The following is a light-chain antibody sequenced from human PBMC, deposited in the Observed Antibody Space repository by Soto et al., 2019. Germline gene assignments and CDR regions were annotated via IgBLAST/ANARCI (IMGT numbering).Light chain of an antibody. CDR1: QSVLYSSSNKNY. CDR3: QQSYSIPLT. V-gene: IGKV4-1*01. Sequence: DIVMTQSPDSLAVSLGERATINCKSSQSVLYSSSNKNYLAWYQQKPGQPPKLLIHWASTRESGVPDRFSGSGSETDFTLTISSLQAEEVAVYYCQQSYSIPLTFGGGTKVEIK. J-gene: IGKJ4*01. CDR2: WAS.